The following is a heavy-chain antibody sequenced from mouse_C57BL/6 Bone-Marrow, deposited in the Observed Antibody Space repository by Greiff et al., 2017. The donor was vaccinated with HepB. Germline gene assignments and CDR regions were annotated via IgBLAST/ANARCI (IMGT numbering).Heavy chain of an antibody. CDR1: GYTFTSYG. J-gene: IGHJ4*01. V-gene: IGHV1-81*01. CDR3: ARHPVTTVYAMDY. CDR2: IYPRSGNT. D-gene: IGHD1-1*01. Sequence: VQLQQSGAELARPGASVKLSCTASGYTFTSYGISWVKQRTGQGLEWIGEIYPRSGNTYYNEKFKGKATLTADKSSSTAYMELRSLTSEDSAVYFCARHPVTTVYAMDYWGQGTSVTVSS.